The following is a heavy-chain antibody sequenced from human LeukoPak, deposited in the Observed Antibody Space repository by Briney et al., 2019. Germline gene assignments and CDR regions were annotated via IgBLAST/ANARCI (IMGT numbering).Heavy chain of an antibody. CDR2: IIPIFGTA. CDR3: ARATYYYDSSGYPPYYYYGMDV. J-gene: IGHJ6*02. Sequence: SVTVSCKASGGTFSSYAISWVRQAPGRGLEWMGGIIPIFGTANYAQKFQGRVTITADESTSTAYMELSSLRSEDTAVYYCARATYYYDSSGYPPYYYYGMDVWGQGTTVTVSS. CDR1: GGTFSSYA. D-gene: IGHD3-22*01. V-gene: IGHV1-69*13.